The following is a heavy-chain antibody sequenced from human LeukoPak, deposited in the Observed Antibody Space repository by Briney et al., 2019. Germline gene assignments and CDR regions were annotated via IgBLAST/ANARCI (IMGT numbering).Heavy chain of an antibody. CDR2: IYYSGST. Sequence: PSEILSLTCTVSGGSISSSSYYWGWIRQPPGKGLEWIGSIYYSGSTYYNPSLKSRVTISVDTSKNKFSLNLSSVTTADTAVYFCARDEGSSYPFDYWGQGTLVTVSS. V-gene: IGHV4-39*07. CDR1: GGSISSSSYY. J-gene: IGHJ4*02. D-gene: IGHD2-2*01. CDR3: ARDEGSSYPFDY.